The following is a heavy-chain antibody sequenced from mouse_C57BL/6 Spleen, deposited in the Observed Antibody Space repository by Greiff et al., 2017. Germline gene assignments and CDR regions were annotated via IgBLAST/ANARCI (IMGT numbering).Heavy chain of an antibody. J-gene: IGHJ4*01. CDR3: ARVSNYAMDY. Sequence: ISGGGGNNYYPDSVKGRFTISRDNATNTLYLQMSSLRSEDTALYYCARVSNYAMDYWGQGTSVTVSS. CDR2: ISGGGGNN. V-gene: IGHV5-9*01.